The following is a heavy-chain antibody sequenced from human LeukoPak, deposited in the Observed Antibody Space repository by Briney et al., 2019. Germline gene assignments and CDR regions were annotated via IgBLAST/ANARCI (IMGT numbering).Heavy chain of an antibody. CDR3: ARVLHMGYYGMDV. V-gene: IGHV4-31*11. J-gene: IGHJ6*02. CDR1: GGSISSGGYY. D-gene: IGHD2-15*01. CDR2: IYYSGST. Sequence: PSETLSLTCAVSGGSISSGGYYWSWIRQHPGKGLEWIGYIYYSGSTYYNPSLKSRVTISVDTSKNQFSLKLSSVTAADTAVYYCARVLHMGYYGMDVWGQGTTVTVSS.